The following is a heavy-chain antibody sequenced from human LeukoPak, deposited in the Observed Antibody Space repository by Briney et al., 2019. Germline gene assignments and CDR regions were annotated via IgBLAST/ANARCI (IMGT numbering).Heavy chain of an antibody. Sequence: PSETLSLTCTVSGGSISSYYWSWIRQPPGKGLEWIGYIYYSGSTNYNPSLKSRVTMSVDTSKNQFSLKVSSVTAADTAVYYCAKLVSSGWYYDYWGQGTLVTVSS. CDR3: AKLVSSGWYYDY. CDR2: IYYSGST. CDR1: GGSISSYY. D-gene: IGHD6-19*01. V-gene: IGHV4-59*08. J-gene: IGHJ4*02.